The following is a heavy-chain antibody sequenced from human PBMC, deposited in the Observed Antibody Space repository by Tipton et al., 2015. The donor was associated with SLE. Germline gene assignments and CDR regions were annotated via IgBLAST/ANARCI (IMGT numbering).Heavy chain of an antibody. CDR1: GGSISSGGYY. V-gene: IGHV4-31*03. D-gene: IGHD2-8*02. CDR2: MSYSGST. J-gene: IGHJ4*02. Sequence: TLSLTCTVSGGSISSGGYYWSWIRQSPGKGLEWIGYMSYSGSTNYNSSLKSRLTISVDTSKNQFSLKLSSVTAADTAVYYCARDVGGYNTGWFPYYFDYWGQGTLVTVSS. CDR3: ARDVGGYNTGWFPYYFDY.